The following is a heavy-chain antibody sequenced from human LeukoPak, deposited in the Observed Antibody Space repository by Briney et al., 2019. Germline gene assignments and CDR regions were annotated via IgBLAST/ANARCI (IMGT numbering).Heavy chain of an antibody. Sequence: PSETLSLTCTVSGGSISSSSYYWGWIRQPPGKGLEWIGSIYYSGSTYYNPSLKSRVTISVDTSKNQSSLKLSSVTAADTAVYYCARDHGVVIAAAGTWGRGYYYYGMDVWGQGTTVTVSS. CDR1: GGSISSSSYY. CDR2: IYYSGST. CDR3: ARDHGVVIAAAGTWGRGYYYYGMDV. V-gene: IGHV4-39*07. D-gene: IGHD6-13*01. J-gene: IGHJ6*02.